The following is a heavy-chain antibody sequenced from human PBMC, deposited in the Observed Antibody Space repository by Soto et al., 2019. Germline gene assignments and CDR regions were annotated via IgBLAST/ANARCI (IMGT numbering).Heavy chain of an antibody. V-gene: IGHV3-13*04. CDR2: IGTAGDT. J-gene: IGHJ4*02. CDR3: ARAIGPTLFDY. D-gene: IGHD3-22*01. Sequence: GASVRLSCSASGFTFSSYDMHWVRQGPGKGLEWVSAIGTAGDTNYAGSVKGRFTISREDAKNSLYLQMNSLRAGDTAIYFCARAIGPTLFDYWGQGTLVTVSS. CDR1: GFTFSSYD.